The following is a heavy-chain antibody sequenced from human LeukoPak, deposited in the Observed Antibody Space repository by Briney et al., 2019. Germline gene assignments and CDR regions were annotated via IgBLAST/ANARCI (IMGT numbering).Heavy chain of an antibody. V-gene: IGHV3-69-1*01. D-gene: IGHD1-14*01. CDR2: ISRTYAI. Sequence: GGSLRLSCAAAGFTFSGYAMNWVRQAPGKGLEWISYISRTYAIYYGDSLKGGFTVSRDNAKNSLYLQMNGLRAEDTAVYYCARDDNRAFDYWGQGTLVTVSS. CDR3: ARDDNRAFDY. J-gene: IGHJ4*02. CDR1: GFTFSGYA.